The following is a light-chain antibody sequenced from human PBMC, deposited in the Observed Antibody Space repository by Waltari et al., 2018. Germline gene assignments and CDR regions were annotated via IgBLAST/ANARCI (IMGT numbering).Light chain of an antibody. V-gene: IGKV4-1*01. CDR2: WAS. J-gene: IGKJ1*01. CDR1: QSVLSSSNNKNY. Sequence: DIVMTQSPDFLAVSLGGRATINCNSRQSVLSSSNNKNYLAWYQQKPGQPPKLLIYWASTRESGVPDRFSGSGSGTDFTLTISSLQAEDVAVYYCQQYYSTPRTFGQGTKVEIK. CDR3: QQYYSTPRT.